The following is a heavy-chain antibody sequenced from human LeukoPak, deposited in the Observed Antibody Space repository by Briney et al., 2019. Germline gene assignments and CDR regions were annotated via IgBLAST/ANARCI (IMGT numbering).Heavy chain of an antibody. CDR3: ARDEAIFGAGYYYGMDV. CDR2: INYSGST. CDR1: GGSISSGGHY. D-gene: IGHD3-3*01. V-gene: IGHV4-31*03. Sequence: SETLSLTCTVSGGSISSGGHYWSWIRQRPGKGLEWIGYINYSGSTYYNPSLKSRVSISLDTSQNHFSLRLSSVTAADTAVYYCARDEAIFGAGYYYGMDVWGQGTTVTVSS. J-gene: IGHJ6*02.